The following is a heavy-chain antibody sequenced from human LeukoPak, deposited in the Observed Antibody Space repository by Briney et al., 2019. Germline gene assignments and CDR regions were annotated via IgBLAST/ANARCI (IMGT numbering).Heavy chain of an antibody. D-gene: IGHD6-19*01. CDR2: IYYSGST. V-gene: IGHV4-61*01. CDR3: ARNRYSSGWYYYGMDV. J-gene: IGHJ6*02. Sequence: PSETLSLTCTVSGGSISSGSYYWSWIRQPPGKGLEWIGYIYYSGSTNYNPSLKSRVTISVDTSKNQFSLKLSSVTAADTAVYHCARNRYSSGWYYYGMDVWGQGTTVTVSS. CDR1: GGSISSGSYY.